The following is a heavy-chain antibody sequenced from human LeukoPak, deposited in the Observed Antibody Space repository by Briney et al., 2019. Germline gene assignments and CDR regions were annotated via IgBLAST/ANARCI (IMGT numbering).Heavy chain of an antibody. Sequence: GGSLRLSCAASGFTFSSYEMNWVRQAPGKGLEWVSYISSSGSTIYYADSVKGRFTISRDNAKNSLYLQMNSLRAEDTALYYCAKDAYYDILTGYYFNYMDVWGKGTTVTISS. CDR1: GFTFSSYE. CDR3: AKDAYYDILTGYYFNYMDV. V-gene: IGHV3-48*03. D-gene: IGHD3-9*01. CDR2: ISSSGSTI. J-gene: IGHJ6*03.